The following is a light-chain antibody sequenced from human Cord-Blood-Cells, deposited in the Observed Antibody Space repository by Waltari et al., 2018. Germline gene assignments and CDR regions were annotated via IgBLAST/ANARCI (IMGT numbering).Light chain of an antibody. CDR3: MQALQTPPT. V-gene: IGKV2-28*01. CDR2: LGS. Sequence: IVLPQSPPSLPVTSGEPASISCRSSQSLLHSNGYNYLDWYLQKPGQSPQLLIYLGSNRASGVPDRFSGSGSGTDFTLKISRVEAEDVGVYYCMQALQTPPTFGQGTKLEIK. CDR1: QSLLHSNGYNY. J-gene: IGKJ2*01.